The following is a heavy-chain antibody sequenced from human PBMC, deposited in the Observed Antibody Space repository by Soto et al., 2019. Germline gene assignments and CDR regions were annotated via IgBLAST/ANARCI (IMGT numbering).Heavy chain of an antibody. CDR3: ATKWSGYGAFDI. CDR2: FDPEDGET. V-gene: IGHV1-24*01. D-gene: IGHD3-3*01. CDR1: GYTLTELS. Sequence: ASVKVSCKVSGYTLTELSMHWVRQAPGKGLEWMGGFDPEDGETIYAQKFQGRVTMTEDTSTDTAYIELSSLRSEDTAVYYCATKWSGYGAFDIWGQGTMVTVSS. J-gene: IGHJ3*02.